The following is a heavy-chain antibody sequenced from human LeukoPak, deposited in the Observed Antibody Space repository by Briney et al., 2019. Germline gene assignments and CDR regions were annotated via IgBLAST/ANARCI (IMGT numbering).Heavy chain of an antibody. J-gene: IGHJ6*03. V-gene: IGHV1-8*03. CDR1: GYTFSSYD. D-gene: IGHD2-2*01. CDR3: ATAGGYCSSTSCNEYYYYYMDV. CDR2: MNPNSGDR. Sequence: ASVKVSCKASGYTFSSYDINWVRQATGQGLEWMGWMNPNSGDRGYAQKFQGRVNITRNTSISTAYMELSSLRSEDTAVYYCATAGGYCSSTSCNEYYYYYMDVWGKGTTVTVSS.